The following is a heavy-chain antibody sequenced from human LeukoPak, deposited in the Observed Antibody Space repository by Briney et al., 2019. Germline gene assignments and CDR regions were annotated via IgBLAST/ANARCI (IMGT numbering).Heavy chain of an antibody. CDR1: GDSVSSNSAA. J-gene: IGHJ4*02. Sequence: SQALSLTCAISGDSVSSNSAAWNWIRQSPSRGLEWLGRTYYRSKWYNDYAVSVKSRITINPDTSKNQFSLQLNSVTPEDTAVYYCARWKSIVAATGEYYFDYWGQGTLVTISS. CDR2: TYYRSKWYN. V-gene: IGHV6-1*01. CDR3: ARWKSIVAATGEYYFDY. D-gene: IGHD1-26*01.